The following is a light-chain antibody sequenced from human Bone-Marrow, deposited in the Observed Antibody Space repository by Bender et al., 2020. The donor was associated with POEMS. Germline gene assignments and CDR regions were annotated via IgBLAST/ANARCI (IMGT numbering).Light chain of an antibody. Sequence: SSELTQDPAVSVALGQTVRITCQGDSLRIYYANWYQQKPGQAPVVVFYGKESRPSGVPDRFSGSKSGTSASLAITGLQAEDEGDYYCQSYDNSLGGWVFGGGTKLTVL. CDR2: GKE. V-gene: IGLV3-19*01. J-gene: IGLJ3*02. CDR1: SLRIYY. CDR3: QSYDNSLGGWV.